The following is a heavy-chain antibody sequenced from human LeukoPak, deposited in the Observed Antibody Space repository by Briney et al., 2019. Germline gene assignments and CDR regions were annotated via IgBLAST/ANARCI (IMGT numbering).Heavy chain of an antibody. V-gene: IGHV1-2*02. CDR1: GYTFTDYF. Sequence: ASVEVSCKASGYTFTDYFIHWVRQAPGQGLEWMGWIGPKRGDTSYSQKFQGRVTVTRDTSISTAYMELSRLRFDDTAVYYCGINRLGKALDIWGQGTMVTVSS. CDR3: GINRLGKALDI. J-gene: IGHJ3*02. D-gene: IGHD7-27*01. CDR2: IGPKRGDT.